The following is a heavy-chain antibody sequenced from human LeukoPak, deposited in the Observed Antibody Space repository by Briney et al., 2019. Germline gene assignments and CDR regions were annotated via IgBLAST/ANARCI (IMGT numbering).Heavy chain of an antibody. CDR2: INVNSGGT. CDR3: ARSPHILTGENFDF. Sequence: ASLKVSCKASGYTCADDYIHWVRQAPGQGLEWMGWINVNSGGTNYAQKFYARVTMTRDTSISTAYMELSRLRSDDTAVFYCARSPHILTGENFDFWGQGTLVTVSS. D-gene: IGHD3-9*01. V-gene: IGHV1-2*02. CDR1: GYTCADDY. J-gene: IGHJ4*02.